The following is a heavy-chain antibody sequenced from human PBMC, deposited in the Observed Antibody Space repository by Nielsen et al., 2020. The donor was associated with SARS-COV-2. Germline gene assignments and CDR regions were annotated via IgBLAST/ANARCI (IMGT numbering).Heavy chain of an antibody. J-gene: IGHJ4*02. CDR1: GYTFTSYY. V-gene: IGHV1-46*01. CDR3: ARGADLIVVPAATIDY. CDR2: INPSGGST. Sequence: ASVKVSCKASGYTFTSYYMHWVRQAPGQGLEWMGIINPSGGSTSYAQKFQGRVTMTRDTSTSTVYMELSSLRSEDTAVYYCARGADLIVVPAATIDYWGQGTLVTVSS. D-gene: IGHD2-2*01.